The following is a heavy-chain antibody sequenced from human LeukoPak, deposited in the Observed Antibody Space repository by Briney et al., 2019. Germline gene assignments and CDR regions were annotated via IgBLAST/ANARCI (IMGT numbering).Heavy chain of an antibody. CDR3: AKGGRITAVLPFDY. V-gene: IGHV3-23*01. D-gene: IGHD6-13*01. Sequence: PGGSLRLSCAVSGFTFSSYVMSWVRQAPGKGLEWVSAISGSGGSTYYADSVKGRFTISRDNSKNTLYLQVSSLRAEDTAVYRCAKGGRITAVLPFDYWGQGTLVTVSS. J-gene: IGHJ4*02. CDR1: GFTFSSYV. CDR2: ISGSGGST.